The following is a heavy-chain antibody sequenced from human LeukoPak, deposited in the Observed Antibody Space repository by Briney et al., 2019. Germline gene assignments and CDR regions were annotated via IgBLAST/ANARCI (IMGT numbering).Heavy chain of an antibody. J-gene: IGHJ4*02. V-gene: IGHV1-2*02. Sequence: GASVKVSCKASGYTFTGYYMHWGRQAPGQGLEWMGWINPNNGGTNYAQTFQGRVTMTLDTSISTGYMELSRLRSDDTATYYCARVDGGEWYYFDYWGQGTLVTVSS. CDR3: ARVDGGEWYYFDY. CDR2: INPNNGGT. CDR1: GYTFTGYY. D-gene: IGHD2-8*02.